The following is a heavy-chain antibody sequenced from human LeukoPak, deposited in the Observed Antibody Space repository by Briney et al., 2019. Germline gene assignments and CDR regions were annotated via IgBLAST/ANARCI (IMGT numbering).Heavy chain of an antibody. V-gene: IGHV1-2*02. CDR3: ARGRRIVVVNRGPFDY. CDR2: INPNSGGT. CDR1: GYTFTGYY. Sequence: ASVKVSCKASGYTFTGYYIHWVRQAPGQGLEWMGWINPNSGGTNYAQKFQGRVTMTSDTSISTVYMEVSRLRSDDTAVYYCARGRRIVVVNRGPFDYWGQGTLVTVSS. J-gene: IGHJ4*02. D-gene: IGHD3-22*01.